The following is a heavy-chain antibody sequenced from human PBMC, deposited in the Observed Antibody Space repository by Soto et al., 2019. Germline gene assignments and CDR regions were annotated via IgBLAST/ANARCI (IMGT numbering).Heavy chain of an antibody. D-gene: IGHD3-22*01. J-gene: IGHJ3*02. CDR1: GFSLSTSGVG. CDR2: IYWDDDK. Sequence: QITLKESGPTLVKPTQTLTLTCTFSGFSLSTSGVGVGWIRQPPGKALEWLALIYWDDDKRYSPSLKSRLTITKDTPKNQVVLTMTHMDPVDTATYYCAQWSSGYYSSPLRWAFDIWGQGTMVTVSS. CDR3: AQWSSGYYSSPLRWAFDI. V-gene: IGHV2-5*02.